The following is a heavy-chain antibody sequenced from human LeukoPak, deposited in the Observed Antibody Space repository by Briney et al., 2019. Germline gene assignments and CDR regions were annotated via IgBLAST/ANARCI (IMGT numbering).Heavy chain of an antibody. D-gene: IGHD3-10*01. CDR3: ASGVLGITMVRGVMGYYYYGMDV. CDR1: AYTFTSYD. J-gene: IGHJ6*02. Sequence: ASVKVSCKASAYTFTSYDINWVRQATGQGLEWMGWMNPNSGNTGYAQKFQGRVTMTTDTSTSTAYMELRSLRSDDTAVYYCASGVLGITMVRGVMGYYYYGMDVWGQGTTVTVSS. V-gene: IGHV1-8*01. CDR2: MNPNSGNT.